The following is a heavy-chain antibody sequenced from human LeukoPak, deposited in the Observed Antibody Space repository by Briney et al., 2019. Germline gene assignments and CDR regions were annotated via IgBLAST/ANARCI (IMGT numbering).Heavy chain of an antibody. D-gene: IGHD3-10*01. CDR3: AKSITFGELLRPFDY. CDR2: ISYDGSNK. J-gene: IGHJ4*02. V-gene: IGHV3-30-3*02. CDR1: GFTFSSYA. Sequence: GGSLRLSCAASGFTFSSYAMHWVRQAPGKGLEWVAVISYDGSNKYYADSVKGRFTISRDNSKNTLYLQMNSLRAEDTAVYYCAKSITFGELLRPFDYWGQGTLVTVSS.